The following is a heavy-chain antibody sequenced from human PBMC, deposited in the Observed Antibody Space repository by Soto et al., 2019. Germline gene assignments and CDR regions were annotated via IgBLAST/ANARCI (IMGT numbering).Heavy chain of an antibody. CDR1: GFSLSTSGMC. CDR3: ARSEGVHYYDSRADYYGMDA. J-gene: IGHJ6*02. D-gene: IGHD3-22*01. CDR2: IDWDDDK. Sequence: SGPTLVNPTQTLTLTCTFSGFSLSTSGMCVSWIRQPPGKALEWLALIDWDDDKYYSTSLKTRLTISKDTSKNQVVLTMTNMDPVDTATYYCARSEGVHYYDSRADYYGMDAWGQGTTVTVSS. V-gene: IGHV2-70*01.